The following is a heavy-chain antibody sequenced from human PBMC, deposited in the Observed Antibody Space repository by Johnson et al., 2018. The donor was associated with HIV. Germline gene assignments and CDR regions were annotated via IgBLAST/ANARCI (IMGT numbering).Heavy chain of an antibody. CDR2: IYNGGST. J-gene: IGHJ3*01. CDR1: GLSVSINY. Sequence: VQLVESGGGLIQPGGSLRLSCAVSGLSVSINYITWVRQAPGKGLEWVSVIYNGGSTYFADSVKGRFAISRDNSKTTLFLQMNSLRAEDTAVYYCARDGPWLQSQRDAFDVWGRGTMVTVSS. V-gene: IGHV3-66*03. CDR3: ARDGPWLQSQRDAFDV. D-gene: IGHD5-24*01.